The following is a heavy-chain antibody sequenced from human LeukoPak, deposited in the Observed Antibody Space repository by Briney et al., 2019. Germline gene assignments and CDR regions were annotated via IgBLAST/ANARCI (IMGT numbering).Heavy chain of an antibody. CDR3: ARGTEEGCYRH. J-gene: IGHJ4*02. V-gene: IGHV4-34*01. CDR1: GGSFNGYY. D-gene: IGHD2-15*01. Sequence: PSETLSVTCAVYGGSFNGYYWSWIRQPRGKGLEWIGEINHSGSTNYNPSLKSRVTISVDTSKNQFSLKLSSVTAADTAVYYCARGTEEGCYRHWGQGTLVTVSS. CDR2: INHSGST.